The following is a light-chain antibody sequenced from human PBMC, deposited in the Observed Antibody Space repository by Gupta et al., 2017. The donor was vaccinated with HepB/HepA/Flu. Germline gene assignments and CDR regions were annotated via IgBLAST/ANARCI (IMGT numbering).Light chain of an antibody. CDR1: QSISGN. V-gene: IGKV3-15*01. Sequence: EIVMTQSPATLSVSPGERATLSCRASQSISGNFAWYQQKPGQLPRLLVYGASTRATGVPARFSGSGSGTEFTLTISGLQPEDFAVYYCQQYNNWPWTFGQGTKMEIK. J-gene: IGKJ1*01. CDR2: GAS. CDR3: QQYNNWPWT.